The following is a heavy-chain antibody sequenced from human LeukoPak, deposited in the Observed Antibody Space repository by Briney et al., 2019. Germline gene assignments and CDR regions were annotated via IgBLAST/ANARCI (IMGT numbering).Heavy chain of an antibody. CDR2: INSDGSST. CDR1: GFTFSSYW. J-gene: IGHJ6*02. Sequence: PGGSLRLSCAASGFTFSSYWMYWVRQAPGKGLVWVSRINSDGSSTSYADSVKGRFTISRDNAKNTLYLQMNSLRAEDTAMYYCVRDTTVSRMDVWGQGTTVTVSS. CDR3: VRDTTVSRMDV. V-gene: IGHV3-74*01. D-gene: IGHD4-11*01.